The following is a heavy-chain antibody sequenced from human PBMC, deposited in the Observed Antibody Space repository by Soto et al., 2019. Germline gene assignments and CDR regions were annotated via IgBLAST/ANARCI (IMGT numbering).Heavy chain of an antibody. CDR3: ARNTTPLGWFDS. CDR1: GGSISSYY. D-gene: IGHD7-27*01. Sequence: SETLSLACTVSGGSISSYYWSWIRQPPGKGLEWIGYIYYSGSPSYNPSLKSRVTISVDTSKNQFSLKLSSVTAADTAVYYCARNTTPLGWFDSWGQGTQVTVSS. CDR2: IYYSGSP. J-gene: IGHJ5*01. V-gene: IGHV4-59*01.